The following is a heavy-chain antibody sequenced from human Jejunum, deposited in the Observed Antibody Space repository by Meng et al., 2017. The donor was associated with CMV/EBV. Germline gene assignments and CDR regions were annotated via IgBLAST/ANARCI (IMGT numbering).Heavy chain of an antibody. CDR1: GVSISSSYHY. CDR3: AKDVNPLNWFFDV. Sequence: QVQRKESGPGLGKPSETLSLSCTVSGVSISSSYHYWAWVRQSPGKGLEWIGSISHSGATYYTPSLTSRLTMSVDTSKNQFSLKLSFVTAADTAVYYCAKDVNPLNWFFDVWGRGTLVTVSS. D-gene: IGHD1-14*01. CDR2: ISHSGAT. J-gene: IGHJ2*01. V-gene: IGHV4-39*07.